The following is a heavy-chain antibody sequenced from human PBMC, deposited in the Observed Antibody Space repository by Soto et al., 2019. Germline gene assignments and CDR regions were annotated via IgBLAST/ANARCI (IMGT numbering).Heavy chain of an antibody. J-gene: IGHJ6*02. CDR1: GYDFSSYA. CDR3: ARDGGDCGYRPIYSYYIGLDV. D-gene: IGHD5-12*01. V-gene: IGHV1-3*04. CDR2: INIGSGNT. Sequence: ASVKVSCKASGYDFSSYAMHWVRQAPGQRLEWMGWINIGSGNTEYSQNFQDRITITRDTSSSTVYMELNSLKSEDTAVYYCARDGGDCGYRPIYSYYIGLDVWGQ.